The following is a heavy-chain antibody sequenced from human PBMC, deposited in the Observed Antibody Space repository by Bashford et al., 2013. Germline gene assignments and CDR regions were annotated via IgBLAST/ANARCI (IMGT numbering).Heavy chain of an antibody. Sequence: GGSLRLSCAASGFTFSSYGMHWVRQAPGKGLEWVAVISYDGSNKYYADSVKGRFTISRDNSKNTLYLQMNSLRAEDTAVYYCAKDVVGATRGIKSYYYYGMDVWGQGTTVTVSS. D-gene: IGHD1-26*01. CDR3: AKDVVGATRGIKSYYYYGMDV. CDR2: ISYDGSNK. J-gene: IGHJ6*02. V-gene: IGHV3-30*18. CDR1: GFTFSSYG.